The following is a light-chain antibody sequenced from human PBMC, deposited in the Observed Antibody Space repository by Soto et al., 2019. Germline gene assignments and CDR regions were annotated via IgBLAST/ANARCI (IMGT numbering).Light chain of an antibody. CDR1: QSVSNY. CDR3: QQRSNWPLT. CDR2: DAS. J-gene: IGKJ4*01. V-gene: IGKV3-11*01. Sequence: EVVLTQSPATLSLSPGEGATLSCRASQSVSNYLVWYQQRPGQAPRRLIYDASNRAPGIPSRFSGSGSGTDFPLTITSLEPEDFAVYYCQQRSNWPLTFGGGTKVDIK.